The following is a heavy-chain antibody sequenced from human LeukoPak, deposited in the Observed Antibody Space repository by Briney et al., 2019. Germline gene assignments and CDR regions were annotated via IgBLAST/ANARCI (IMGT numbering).Heavy chain of an antibody. CDR3: ARGRWVRQAFDY. V-gene: IGHV4-34*01. D-gene: IGHD5-12*01. CDR1: GGSFSGYY. CDR2: INHSGST. Sequence: SETLSLTCAVYGGSFSGYYWSWIRQPPGKGLEWIGEINHSGSTNYNPSHKSRVTISVDTSNNQFSLKLSSDTAADPAVYYCARGRWVRQAFDYRRQGTLVTVSS. J-gene: IGHJ4*02.